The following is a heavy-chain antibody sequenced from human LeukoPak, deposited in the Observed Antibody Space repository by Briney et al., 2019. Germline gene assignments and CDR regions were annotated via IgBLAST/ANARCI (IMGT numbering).Heavy chain of an antibody. CDR1: GFTFSSYS. CDR3: ARDSPDDSSGSDYFDY. D-gene: IGHD3-22*01. J-gene: IGHJ4*02. Sequence: GGSLRLSCAASGFTFSSYSMNWVRQAPGKGLEWVSSISSSSSYIYYADSVKGRFTISRDNAKNSLYLQMNSLRAEDTAVYYCARDSPDDSSGSDYFDYWGQGTLVTASS. CDR2: ISSSSSYI. V-gene: IGHV3-21*01.